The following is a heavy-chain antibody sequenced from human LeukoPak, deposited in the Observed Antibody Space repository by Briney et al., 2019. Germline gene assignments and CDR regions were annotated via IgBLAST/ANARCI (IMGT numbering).Heavy chain of an antibody. Sequence: SETLSLTCTVSGGSISSGGYYWSWIRQHPGKGLGWIGYIYYSGSTYYNPSLKSRVTISVDTSKNQFSLKLSSVTAADTAVYYCARFGFRITIFGVVRVPNWFDPWGQGTLSPSPQ. CDR2: IYYSGST. D-gene: IGHD3-3*01. CDR1: GGSISSGGYY. V-gene: IGHV4-31*03. CDR3: ARFGFRITIFGVVRVPNWFDP. J-gene: IGHJ5*02.